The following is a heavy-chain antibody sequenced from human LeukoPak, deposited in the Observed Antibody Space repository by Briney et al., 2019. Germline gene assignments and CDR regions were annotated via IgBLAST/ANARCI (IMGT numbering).Heavy chain of an antibody. Sequence: PGRSLRLSCAASGFTFSSYGMHWVRQAPGKGLEWVAVIWYDGSNKYYADSVKGRFTISRGNSKNTLYLQMNSLRAEDTAVYYCARDYGDYAGYYYGMDVWGQGTTVTVSS. CDR3: ARDYGDYAGYYYGMDV. CDR2: IWYDGSNK. J-gene: IGHJ6*02. D-gene: IGHD4-17*01. V-gene: IGHV3-33*01. CDR1: GFTFSSYG.